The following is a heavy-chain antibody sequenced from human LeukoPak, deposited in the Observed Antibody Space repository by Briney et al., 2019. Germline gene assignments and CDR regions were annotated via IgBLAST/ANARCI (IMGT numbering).Heavy chain of an antibody. Sequence: PGGSLRLSCEASGFTLNNYWMHWVRQVPGKGLMWVSRVTPDGKSINYADSAKGRFTISRDTAKNTQHLQMNSLRAQDTALYYCLGFESGNYPVPWGQGTLVTVPS. J-gene: IGHJ5*02. D-gene: IGHD3-10*01. CDR1: GFTLNNYW. V-gene: IGHV3-74*01. CDR3: LGFESGNYPVP. CDR2: VTPDGKSI.